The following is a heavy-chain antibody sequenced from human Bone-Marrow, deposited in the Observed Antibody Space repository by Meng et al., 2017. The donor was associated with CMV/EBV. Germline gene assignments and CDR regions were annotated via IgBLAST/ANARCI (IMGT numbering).Heavy chain of an antibody. CDR2: INPNSGGT. Sequence: ASVKVSCKASGYTFTGYYMHWVRQAPGQGLEWMGWINPNSGGTNYAQKFQGRVTMTRDTSISTAYMELSRLRSDDTAVYYCAREPSGIAVAGPDYWGQGTLVTVSS. D-gene: IGHD6-19*01. J-gene: IGHJ4*02. V-gene: IGHV1-2*02. CDR1: GYTFTGYY. CDR3: AREPSGIAVAGPDY.